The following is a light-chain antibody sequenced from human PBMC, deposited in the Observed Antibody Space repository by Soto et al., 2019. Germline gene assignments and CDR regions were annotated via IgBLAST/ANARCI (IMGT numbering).Light chain of an antibody. CDR2: GAS. CDR1: QSIRNY. J-gene: IGKJ1*01. Sequence: VLTQSPATLSLSPGETATLSWGTSQSIRNYLAWYQQKPGQAPRLLIYGASTRATDVPDRFSGSGSGADFTLTISRLEPEDFAVYYCQQYGSSPPRTFGQGTKVDIK. V-gene: IGKV3-20*01. CDR3: QQYGSSPPRT.